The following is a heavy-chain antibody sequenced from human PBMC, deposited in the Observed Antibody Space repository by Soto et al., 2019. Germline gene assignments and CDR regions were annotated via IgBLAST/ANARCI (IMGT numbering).Heavy chain of an antibody. V-gene: IGHV3-23*01. Sequence: EVQLLESGGGLVQPGGSLRLSCTASGFTFSSYAMSWVRQAPGRGLEWVSAIRGIGGSTYYADSVKGRFTISRDNSKNTLYLQMNSLRAEDTAVYYCAKGHYYDSSGYFYWGQGTLVTVSS. CDR1: GFTFSSYA. CDR3: AKGHYYDSSGYFY. J-gene: IGHJ4*02. D-gene: IGHD3-22*01. CDR2: IRGIGGST.